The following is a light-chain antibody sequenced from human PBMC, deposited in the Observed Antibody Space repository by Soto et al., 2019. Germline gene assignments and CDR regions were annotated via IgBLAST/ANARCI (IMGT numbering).Light chain of an antibody. CDR1: SSNIGRNA. CDR3: ATWDDSLNAYV. V-gene: IGLV1-44*01. Sequence: QPVLTQPPSASGTPGQRVTISCSGSSSNIGRNAVNWYQQLPGTAPKLLIFNNNQRPSGVPDRFSGSTSGTSASLAISGLQSEDESDYYCATWDDSLNAYVFGTGTKVTVL. CDR2: NNN. J-gene: IGLJ1*01.